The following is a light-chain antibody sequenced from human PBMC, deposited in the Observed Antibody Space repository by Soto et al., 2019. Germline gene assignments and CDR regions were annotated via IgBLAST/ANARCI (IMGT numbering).Light chain of an antibody. Sequence: EIVVTRSPGTLSLSPGERATLSCRASQSVSSNYLAWYQQKPGQAPRFLIYGASTRANGIPDRFSGSGSGTDFTLTISRLEPEDFAVYYCQQYGSSPSITFGQGTRLEIK. V-gene: IGKV3-20*01. CDR3: QQYGSSPSIT. CDR2: GAS. CDR1: QSVSSNY. J-gene: IGKJ5*01.